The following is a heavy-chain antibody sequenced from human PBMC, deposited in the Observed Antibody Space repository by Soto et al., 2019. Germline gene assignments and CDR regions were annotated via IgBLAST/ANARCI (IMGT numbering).Heavy chain of an antibody. Sequence: SETLSLTCIVSGGSISNYYWSWIRQPPGKGLEWIGYIYYSGSTNYNPSLTSRVTISVDTSKNQFSLKLSSVTAADTAVYYCARHRYSYGAYYFDYWGQGTLVTVSS. CDR3: ARHRYSYGAYYFDY. D-gene: IGHD5-18*01. V-gene: IGHV4-59*08. CDR2: IYYSGST. CDR1: GGSISNYY. J-gene: IGHJ4*02.